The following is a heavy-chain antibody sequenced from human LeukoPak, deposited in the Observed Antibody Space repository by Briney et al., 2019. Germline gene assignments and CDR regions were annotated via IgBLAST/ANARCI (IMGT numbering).Heavy chain of an antibody. D-gene: IGHD6-6*01. CDR1: GGSVSSGSYY. CDR3: ARVRIAARPHFDY. CDR2: IYYSGST. Sequence: SETLSLTCTVSGGSVSSGSYYWSWIRQPPGKGLGWIGYIYYSGSTNYNPSLKSRVTISVDTSKNQFSLKLSSVTAADTAVYYCARVRIAARPHFDYWGQGTLVTVSS. V-gene: IGHV4-61*01. J-gene: IGHJ4*02.